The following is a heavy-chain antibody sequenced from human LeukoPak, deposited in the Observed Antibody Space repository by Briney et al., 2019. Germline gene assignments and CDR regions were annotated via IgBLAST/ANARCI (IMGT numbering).Heavy chain of an antibody. V-gene: IGHV3-11*01. D-gene: IGHD3-22*01. CDR1: GFTFSDYY. Sequence: GGSLRLSCAASGFTFSDYYMSWIRQAPGKGLEWVSYISSSGSTIYYADSVKGRFTISRDNAKSSLYLQTNSLRAEDTAVYYCARDLYYDSSGYVGYWGQGTLVTVSS. CDR2: ISSSGSTI. J-gene: IGHJ4*02. CDR3: ARDLYYDSSGYVGY.